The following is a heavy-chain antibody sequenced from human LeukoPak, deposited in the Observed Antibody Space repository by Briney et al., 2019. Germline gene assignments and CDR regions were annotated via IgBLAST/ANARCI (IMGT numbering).Heavy chain of an antibody. CDR2: ISSSGTTI. CDR3: ARRYCSSTSCLIDY. D-gene: IGHD2-2*01. V-gene: IGHV3-48*03. CDR1: GFIFSSYE. Sequence: GGSLRLSCAASGFIFSSYEMNWVRQAPGKGLEWVSYISSSGTTIYYADPVKGRFTISRDNAKNSLYLQMNSLRAEDTAVYYCARRYCSSTSCLIDYWGQGTLVTVSS. J-gene: IGHJ4*02.